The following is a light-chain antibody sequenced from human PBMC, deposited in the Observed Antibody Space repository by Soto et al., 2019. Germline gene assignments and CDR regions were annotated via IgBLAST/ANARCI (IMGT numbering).Light chain of an antibody. Sequence: QSALAQPASVSGAPGQSVTISRTGTSSDGGGYNSVSWYQQHPHRAPQVIIYKGTQRPAAVSTRISGSTSANTAPLTISAEHTDEEADYSSRSTAPDTTSVGG. CDR2: KGT. J-gene: IGLJ7*01. CDR1: SSDGGGYNS. CDR3: RSTAPDTTS. V-gene: IGLV2-23*01.